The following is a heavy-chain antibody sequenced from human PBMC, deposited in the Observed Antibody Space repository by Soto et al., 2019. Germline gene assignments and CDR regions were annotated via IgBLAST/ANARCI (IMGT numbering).Heavy chain of an antibody. CDR3: ARTKSNGAYDV. CDR2: SRDTANSFST. Sequence: EVKLVESGGGLVQPGGSLRLSCAVSGFTLSDYYIDWVRQAPGKGLEWLDRSRDTANSFSTDYAASVKGRLSISRDDSERSVFLPMNSLRTEDTAMYYCARTKSNGAYDVWGQGTVVIVSS. J-gene: IGHJ3*01. D-gene: IGHD4-4*01. CDR1: GFTLSDYY. V-gene: IGHV3-72*01.